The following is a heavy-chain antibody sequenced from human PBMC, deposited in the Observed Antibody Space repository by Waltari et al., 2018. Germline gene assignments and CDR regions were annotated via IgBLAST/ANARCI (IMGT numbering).Heavy chain of an antibody. J-gene: IGHJ4*02. Sequence: EVQLVDSGGGLVQPGGSLRPLSAASGFTFSRNWMRWVRQAPGRGLEWLANIKPDGSQQYYVDSVRGRFSISRDNAKNSLYLQLNSLRAEDTAIYYCARDFNWGWDFWGQGTLVTVSS. V-gene: IGHV3-7*03. CDR1: GFTFSRNW. D-gene: IGHD7-27*01. CDR2: IKPDGSQQ. CDR3: ARDFNWGWDF.